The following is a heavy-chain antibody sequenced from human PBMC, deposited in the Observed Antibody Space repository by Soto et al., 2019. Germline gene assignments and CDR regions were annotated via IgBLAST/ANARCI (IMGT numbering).Heavy chain of an antibody. V-gene: IGHV3-74*01. CDR3: TRGGTRTTYWGLFDS. Sequence: EVKVVESGGGLVQPGGSLRLSCAASGFTFSANWMHWVRQPPGKGPVWVSRISGDASSTSYADSVKGRFTISRDSAKNTVYLQMDSLRVEDTAGYYCTRGGTRTTYWGLFDSWGQGTLVTVSS. CDR1: GFTFSANW. CDR2: ISGDASST. D-gene: IGHD7-27*01. J-gene: IGHJ4*02.